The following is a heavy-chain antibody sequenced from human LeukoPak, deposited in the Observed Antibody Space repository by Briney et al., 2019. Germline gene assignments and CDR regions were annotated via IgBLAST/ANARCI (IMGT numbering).Heavy chain of an antibody. CDR2: IKEDGSEK. CDR1: GVTFSTYC. J-gene: IGHJ6*03. CDR3: GRAMDV. V-gene: IGHV3-7*01. Sequence: PGGSLRLSCAASGVTFSTYCRNWVRQAPGKGLEWVANIKEDGSEKYYVDSVKGRFTISRDNAKNSLYLQMNSLRVEDTAVYYCGRAMDVWGKGTTVTVSS.